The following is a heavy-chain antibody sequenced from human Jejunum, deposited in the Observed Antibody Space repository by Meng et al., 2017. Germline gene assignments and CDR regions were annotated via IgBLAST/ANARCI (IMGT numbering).Heavy chain of an antibody. D-gene: IGHD3-10*02. J-gene: IGHJ2*01. V-gene: IGHV4-4*02. Sequence: QLQMTGAGPGLAKHSATLSLTSAASGGSLESNKWWTWIRQPTGQGMEWIREVYHSGSTHYNPSLQSRVTISIDNSKNRFSLSLNSVTAADTAIYYCARADYVRYFDLWGRGTLVTVSS. CDR3: ARADYVRYFDL. CDR1: GGSLESNKW. CDR2: VYHSGST.